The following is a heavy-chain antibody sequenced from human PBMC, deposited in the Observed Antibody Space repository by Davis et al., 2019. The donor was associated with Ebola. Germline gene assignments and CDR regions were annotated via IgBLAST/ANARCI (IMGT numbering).Heavy chain of an antibody. CDR3: AREAAALYYYGMDV. CDR1: GFTVSSNY. Sequence: GGSLRLSCAVSGFTVSSNYMTWVRQAPGKGLEWVSVIYSGGGTYYADSVKGRFTISRHNSKNTLYLQMNSLRAEDTAVYYCAREAAALYYYGMDVWGQGTTVTVSS. V-gene: IGHV3-53*04. D-gene: IGHD6-13*01. J-gene: IGHJ6*02. CDR2: IYSGGGT.